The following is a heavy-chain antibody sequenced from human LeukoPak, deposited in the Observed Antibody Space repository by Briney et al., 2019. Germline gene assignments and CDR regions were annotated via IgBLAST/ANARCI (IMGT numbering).Heavy chain of an antibody. J-gene: IGHJ4*02. V-gene: IGHV3-23*03. CDR3: ARDPGAFPYFFDC. CDR2: IYSGGST. Sequence: GGSLRLSCAASGFTFSIYAMSWVRQAPGKGLEWVSVIYSGGSTYYADSVRGRFTISRDNSKNTLYLQMNSLRVEDTAVYFCARDPGAFPYFFDCWGQGTLVTVSS. D-gene: IGHD4/OR15-4a*01. CDR1: GFTFSIYA.